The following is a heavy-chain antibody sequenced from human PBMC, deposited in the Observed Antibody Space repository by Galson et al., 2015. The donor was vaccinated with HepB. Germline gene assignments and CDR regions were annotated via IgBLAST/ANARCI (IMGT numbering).Heavy chain of an antibody. CDR2: INTDGSSA. CDR3: ISSYWGAPNY. CDR1: FTFSNSW. V-gene: IGHV3-74*01. Sequence: FTFSNSWMHWVRQTPGKGLVWVSRINTDGSSATYADSVKGRFTISRDNAKNTLYLQMNSLRAEDTAVYYCISSYWGAPNYWGQGTLVTVSS. D-gene: IGHD3-10*01. J-gene: IGHJ4*02.